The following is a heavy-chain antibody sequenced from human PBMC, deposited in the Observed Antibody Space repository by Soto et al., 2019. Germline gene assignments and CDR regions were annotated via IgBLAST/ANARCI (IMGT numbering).Heavy chain of an antibody. Sequence: EVQLVESGGGLVKPGGSLRLSCAASGFTFSSYSMNWVRQAPGQGLEWVSSISCSTSYIYYADSVKGRFTISRDNAKNSLYLQMNSLRAEDTAVYLCARVVDYCDPYYYYGMDVWGLGTTVTVSS. D-gene: IGHD3-22*01. CDR2: ISCSTSYI. J-gene: IGHJ6*02. V-gene: IGHV3-21*01. CDR1: GFTFSSYS. CDR3: ARVVDYCDPYYYYGMDV.